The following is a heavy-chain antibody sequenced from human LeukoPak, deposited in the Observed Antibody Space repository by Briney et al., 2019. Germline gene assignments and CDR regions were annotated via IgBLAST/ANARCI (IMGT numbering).Heavy chain of an antibody. CDR3: AKDFYSTGLMFFYYYMDV. CDR1: GYTFTGHY. J-gene: IGHJ6*03. CDR2: INPNSGGT. D-gene: IGHD6-19*01. Sequence: ASVKVSCKASGYTFTGHYIHWVRQAPGQGLEWMGWINPNSGGTNYAQRFQGRVTMTRDASISTAYMEVSRLRSDDTAVYYCAKDFYSTGLMFFYYYMDVWGKGTTVTISS. V-gene: IGHV1-2*02.